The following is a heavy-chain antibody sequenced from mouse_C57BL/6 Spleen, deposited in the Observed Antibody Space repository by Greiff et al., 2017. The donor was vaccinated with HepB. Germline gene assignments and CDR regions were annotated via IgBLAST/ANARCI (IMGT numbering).Heavy chain of an antibody. CDR1: GFNIKDYY. CDR3: ARLVYGSSLYYFDY. CDR2: IDPEDGET. Sequence: VQLQQSGAELVKPGASVKLSCTASGFNIKDYYMHWVKQRTEQGLEWIGRIDPEDGETKYDPKFQGKATITADTSSNTAYLQLSSLTSEDTAVYYCARLVYGSSLYYFDYWGQGTTLTVSS. D-gene: IGHD1-1*01. V-gene: IGHV14-2*01. J-gene: IGHJ2*01.